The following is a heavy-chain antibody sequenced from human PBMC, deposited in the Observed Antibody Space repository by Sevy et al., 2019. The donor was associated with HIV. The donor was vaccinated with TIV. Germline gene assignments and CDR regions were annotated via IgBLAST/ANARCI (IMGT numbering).Heavy chain of an antibody. J-gene: IGHJ4*02. CDR1: GGTFSSYA. CDR2: IIPIFGTA. D-gene: IGHD3-22*01. V-gene: IGHV1-69*13. Sequence: SVKVSCKASGGTFSSYAISWVRQAPGQGLEWMGGIIPIFGTANYAQKFQGRVTITGDESTSTAYMELSSLRSEDTAVYYCARWWYYDSSGYFSLFDYWGQGTLVTVSS. CDR3: ARWWYYDSSGYFSLFDY.